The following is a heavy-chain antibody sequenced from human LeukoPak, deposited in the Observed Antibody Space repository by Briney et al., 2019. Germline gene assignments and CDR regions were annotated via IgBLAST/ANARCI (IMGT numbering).Heavy chain of an antibody. CDR3: AKDRSIGTYYTFDH. Sequence: GGSLRLSCAASGFTFSSYAMSWVRQAPGKGLEWVSSISASGVMTYYADSVKGRFTVSRDNSKNSLYLQMSSLTAADTAVYYCAKDRSIGTYYTFDHWGQGTLVTVSS. J-gene: IGHJ4*02. CDR2: ISASGVMT. CDR1: GFTFSSYA. V-gene: IGHV3-23*01. D-gene: IGHD1-26*01.